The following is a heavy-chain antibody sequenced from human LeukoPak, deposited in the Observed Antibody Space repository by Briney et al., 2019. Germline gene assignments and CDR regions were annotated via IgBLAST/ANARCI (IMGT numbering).Heavy chain of an antibody. D-gene: IGHD3-9*01. CDR1: GGSISSSSYY. J-gene: IGHJ4*02. CDR2: IYYSGST. Sequence: PSETLSLTCTVSGGSISSSSYYWGWIRQPPGKGLEWIGSIYYSGSTYYNPSFKSRVTISVDTSKNQFSLKLSSVTAADTAVYYCARGRKYYDTLTGGGLSQYYFDYWGQGTLVTVSS. CDR3: ARGRKYYDTLTGGGLSQYYFDY. V-gene: IGHV4-39*07.